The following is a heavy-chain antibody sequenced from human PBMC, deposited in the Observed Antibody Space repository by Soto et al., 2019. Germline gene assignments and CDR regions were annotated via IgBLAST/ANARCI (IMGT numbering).Heavy chain of an antibody. CDR2: ISYDGSNK. CDR3: ARDFWSGYPRAFDY. Sequence: GGSLRLSCAASGFTFSSYAMHWVRQAPGKGLEWVAVISYDGSNKYYADSVKGRFTISRDNSKNTLYLQMNSLRAEDTAVYYCARDFWSGYPRAFDYWGQGTLVTVSS. V-gene: IGHV3-30-3*01. D-gene: IGHD3-3*01. J-gene: IGHJ4*02. CDR1: GFTFSSYA.